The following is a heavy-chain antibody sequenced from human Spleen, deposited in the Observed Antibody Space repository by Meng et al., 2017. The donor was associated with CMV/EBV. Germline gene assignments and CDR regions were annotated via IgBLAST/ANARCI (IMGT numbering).Heavy chain of an antibody. CDR2: INPKTGGA. V-gene: IGHV1-2*02. D-gene: IGHD3-22*01. Sequence: ASVKVSCKASGDTLTGNYIHWLRQAPGQGLEWMGWINPKTGGAVFPQRFQDRVTLTCDTSITTAYMELTSLRSDDTAVYYCARDENLNYSDSSGDSNFDYWGQGTLVTVSS. J-gene: IGHJ4*02. CDR1: GDTLTGNY. CDR3: ARDENLNYSDSSGDSNFDY.